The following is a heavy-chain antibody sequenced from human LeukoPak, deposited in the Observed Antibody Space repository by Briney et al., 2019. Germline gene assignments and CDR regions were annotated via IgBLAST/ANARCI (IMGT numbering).Heavy chain of an antibody. D-gene: IGHD3-16*01. CDR3: ARGGGPDNWFDP. CDR1: GYSIGSGYD. CDR2: INYSGRP. V-gene: IGHV4-38-2*02. Sequence: SETLSLTCSVSGYSIGSGYDWAWIRQPPGKGLEWIGSINYSGRPYYNPSLKSRVTISVDTSKNQFSLKLSSVTAADTAVYYCARGGGPDNWFDPWGQGTLVTVSS. J-gene: IGHJ5*02.